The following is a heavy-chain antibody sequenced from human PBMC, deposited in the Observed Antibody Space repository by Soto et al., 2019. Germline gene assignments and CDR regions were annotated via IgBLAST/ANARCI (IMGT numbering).Heavy chain of an antibody. Sequence: PGGSLRLSCAASGFPLSTYGMNWVRQAPGKGLEWVSFISSSSTFIYYAESVKGRFTISRDNAKNSLYLQMNSLRAEDTAVYYCARDLGYSYGYPLDYWGQGTLVTVS. V-gene: IGHV3-21*01. CDR1: GFPLSTYG. D-gene: IGHD5-18*01. J-gene: IGHJ4*02. CDR2: ISSSSTFI. CDR3: ARDLGYSYGYPLDY.